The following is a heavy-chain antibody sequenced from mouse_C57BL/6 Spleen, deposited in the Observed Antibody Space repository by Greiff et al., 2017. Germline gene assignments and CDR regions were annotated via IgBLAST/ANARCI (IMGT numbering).Heavy chain of an antibody. CDR1: GYTFTSYD. J-gene: IGHJ2*01. V-gene: IGHV1-85*01. CDR3: ARSPITTGCDY. CDR2: IYPRDGST. Sequence: VKLLESGPELVKPGASVKLSCKASGYTFTSYDINWVKQRPGQGLEWIGWIYPRDGSTKYNEKFKGKATLTVDTSSSTAYMDLHSLTSEDSAVYFCARSPITTGCDYWGQGTTLTVAS. D-gene: IGHD1-1*01.